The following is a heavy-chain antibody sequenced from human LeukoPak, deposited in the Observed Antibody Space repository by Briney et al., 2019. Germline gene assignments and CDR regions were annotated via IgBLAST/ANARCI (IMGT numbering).Heavy chain of an antibody. Sequence: GGSLRLSCAASGFTFSSYPMSWVRQAPGKGLEWVSAISGSGGSTYYADSVKGRFTISRDNSKNTLYLQMNSLRAEDTAVYYCAKDPGYCSSTSCHPIDYWGQGTLVTVSS. CDR2: ISGSGGST. CDR3: AKDPGYCSSTSCHPIDY. D-gene: IGHD2-2*01. CDR1: GFTFSSYP. V-gene: IGHV3-23*01. J-gene: IGHJ4*02.